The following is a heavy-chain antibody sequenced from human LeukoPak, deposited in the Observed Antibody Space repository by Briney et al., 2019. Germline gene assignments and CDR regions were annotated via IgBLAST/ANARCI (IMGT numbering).Heavy chain of an antibody. V-gene: IGHV1-18*01. CDR3: ARETGGYSYGFPWNYYYYYMDV. D-gene: IGHD5-18*01. CDR1: GYTFTNYG. Sequence: GASVKVSCKASGYTFTNYGISWVRQAPGQGLEWMGWISAYNGNTNYAQKLQGRVTMTTDSSTSTAYMELRSLRSDDTAVYYCARETGGYSYGFPWNYYYYYMDVWGKGTTVTVSS. CDR2: ISAYNGNT. J-gene: IGHJ6*03.